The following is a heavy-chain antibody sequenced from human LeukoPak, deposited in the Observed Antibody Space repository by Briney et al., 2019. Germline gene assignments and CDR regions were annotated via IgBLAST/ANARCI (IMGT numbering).Heavy chain of an antibody. J-gene: IGHJ3*02. CDR3: ARAGTTDDDAFDI. D-gene: IGHD1-7*01. CDR2: ISSSSSTI. V-gene: IGHV3-48*01. CDR1: GFTFSRYS. Sequence: PGGSLRLSCAASGFTFSRYSMNWVRQAPGKGLEWVSYISSSSSTIYYADSVKGRFTISRDNAKNSLYLQMNSLRAEDTAVYYCARAGTTDDDAFDIWGQGTMVTVSS.